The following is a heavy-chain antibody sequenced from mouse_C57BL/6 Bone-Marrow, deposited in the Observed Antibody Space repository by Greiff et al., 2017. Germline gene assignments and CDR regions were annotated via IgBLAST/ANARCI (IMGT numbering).Heavy chain of an antibody. CDR2: INYAGSST. V-gene: IGHV5-16*01. D-gene: IGHD1-1*01. CDR3: ARQGLGYGSRRGFAY. CDR1: GFTFSDYY. Sequence: EVKLVESEGGLVQPGSSMKLSCTASGFTFSDYYMAWVRQVPEKGLEWVANINYAGSSTYYLHSLKSRFIISRDNAKNILYLQMSSLKSEYTATYYCARQGLGYGSRRGFAYWGQGTLVTVSA. J-gene: IGHJ3*01.